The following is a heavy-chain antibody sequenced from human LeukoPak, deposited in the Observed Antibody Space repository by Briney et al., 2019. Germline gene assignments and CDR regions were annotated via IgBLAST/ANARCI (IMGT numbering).Heavy chain of an antibody. CDR3: ARDNASKYYDFWSGYYRVDYYYYGMDV. D-gene: IGHD3-3*01. V-gene: IGHV3-48*03. CDR1: GVSFNNYA. CDR2: ISSSGSTI. J-gene: IGHJ6*02. Sequence: GGSLMLSCAASGVSFNNYAMSWGRQAPGKGLEWVSYISSSGSTIYYANSVKGRFTISRDNAKNSLYLQMNSLRAEDTAVYYCARDNASKYYDFWSGYYRVDYYYYGMDVWGQGTTVTVSS.